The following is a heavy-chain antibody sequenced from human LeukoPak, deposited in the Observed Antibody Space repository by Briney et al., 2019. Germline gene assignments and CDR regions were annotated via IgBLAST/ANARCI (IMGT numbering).Heavy chain of an antibody. Sequence: GGSLRLSCGVSGFTFSSYGMHWVRQAPGKGLEWVAYIRYDGSNRHYADSVKGRFTISRDNSKNTLYLQMNSLRAEDTAVYYCAKDWGEYFDYVWGSFTSFDSWGQGTLVTVSS. CDR1: GFTFSSYG. J-gene: IGHJ4*02. CDR2: IRYDGSNR. V-gene: IGHV3-30*02. D-gene: IGHD3-16*01. CDR3: AKDWGEYFDYVWGSFTSFDS.